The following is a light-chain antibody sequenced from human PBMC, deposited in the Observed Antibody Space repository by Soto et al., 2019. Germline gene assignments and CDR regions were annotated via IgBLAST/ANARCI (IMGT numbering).Light chain of an antibody. CDR3: SSHTSSGTRV. Sequence: QSALTQPASVSGSLGQSITISCTGTSSDVCAYDYVSWYQQYPGKVPKLIIYDVTYRPSGVSNRFSGSKSGNTASLTISGLQAEDETDYYCSSHTSSGTRVFGTGTKVTVL. CDR2: DVT. J-gene: IGLJ1*01. V-gene: IGLV2-14*03. CDR1: SSDVCAYDY.